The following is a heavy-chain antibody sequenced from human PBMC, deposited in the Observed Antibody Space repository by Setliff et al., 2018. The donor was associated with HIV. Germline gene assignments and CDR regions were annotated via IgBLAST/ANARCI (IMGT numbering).Heavy chain of an antibody. V-gene: IGHV1-3*01. CDR1: GYTFTSYA. J-gene: IGHJ4*02. CDR2: INAGNGNT. D-gene: IGHD1-1*01. CDR3: ARSRTVERLFDY. Sequence: ASVKVSCKASGYTFTSYAMHWVRQAPGQRLEWMGWINAGNGNTKYSQKFQGRVTITRDTSASTAYMELSSLRSEDTAVYYCARSRTVERLFDYWGQGTLVTVSS.